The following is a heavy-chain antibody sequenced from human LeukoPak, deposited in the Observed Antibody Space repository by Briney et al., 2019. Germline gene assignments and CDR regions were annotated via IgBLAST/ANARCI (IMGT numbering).Heavy chain of an antibody. CDR2: IIPIFGTA. CDR1: GGTSSSYA. V-gene: IGHV1-69*05. J-gene: IGHJ6*03. CDR3: ATNRDCSGGSCYPYYYYYMDV. Sequence: SVKVSCKASGGTSSSYAISWVRQAPGQGLEWMGTIIPIFGTANYAQKFQGRVTITTDESTSTAYMELSSLRSEDTAVYYCATNRDCSGGSCYPYYYYYMDVWGKGTTVTVSS. D-gene: IGHD2-15*01.